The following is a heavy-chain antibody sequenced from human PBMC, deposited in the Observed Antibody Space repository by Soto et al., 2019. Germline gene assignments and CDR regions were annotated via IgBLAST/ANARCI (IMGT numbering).Heavy chain of an antibody. CDR2: FFYSGST. V-gene: IGHV4-59*01. D-gene: IGHD3-10*01. Sequence: QVQLQESGPGLVKPSETLSLTYTVSGGSISSYYWSWIRQPPGKGLEWIGFFFYSGSTSYNPSLKSRVTISIGSSDYHLSLKLNSVTAADTAVDYVASRSGDPVLSVASGGQGSLVAVSS. CDR1: GGSISSYY. CDR3: ASRSGDPVLSVAS. J-gene: IGHJ5*01.